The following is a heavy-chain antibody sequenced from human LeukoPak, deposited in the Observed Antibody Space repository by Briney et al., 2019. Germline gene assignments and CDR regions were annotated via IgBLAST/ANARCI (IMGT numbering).Heavy chain of an antibody. CDR1: GFTFSSYA. CDR3: AKDRASSTWYDRGFDY. Sequence: GGSLRLSCAASGFTFSSYAMSWVRQAPGKGLEWVSAISGSSSSTYYADSVKGRFTISRDNSKNTLYLQMNSLRAEDTAVYYCAKDRASSTWYDRGFDYWGQGTLVTVSS. V-gene: IGHV3-23*01. CDR2: ISGSSSST. J-gene: IGHJ4*02. D-gene: IGHD6-13*01.